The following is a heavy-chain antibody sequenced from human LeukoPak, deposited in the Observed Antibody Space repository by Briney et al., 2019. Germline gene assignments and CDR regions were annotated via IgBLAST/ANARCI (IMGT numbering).Heavy chain of an antibody. CDR3: AREDTVLDTGMVTAMDV. CDR1: GYTFTGYY. CDR2: INPNSGGT. Sequence: ASVKVSCKASGYTFTGYYMDWVRQAPGQGVEWMGWINPNSGGTNYAQEVQGRGTMTRDTSISTAYMELSRLRSAGTAVYYCAREDTVLDTGMVTAMDVWGQRTTVTVSS. J-gene: IGHJ6*02. D-gene: IGHD5-18*01. V-gene: IGHV1-2*02.